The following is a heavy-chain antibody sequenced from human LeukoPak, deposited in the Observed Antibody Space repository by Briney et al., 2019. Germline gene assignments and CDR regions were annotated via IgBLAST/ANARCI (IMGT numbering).Heavy chain of an antibody. V-gene: IGHV4-61*02. D-gene: IGHD3-22*01. CDR3: AGSSGWSYYYYYYMDV. CDR2: IYTSGST. J-gene: IGHJ6*03. Sequence: SQTLSLTCTVSGGSISSGSYYWSWIRQPAGKGLEWIGRIYTSGSTNYNPSLKSRVTISVDTSKNQFSLKLSSVTAADTAVYYCAGSSGWSYYYYYYMDVWGKGTTVTVSS. CDR1: GGSISSGSYY.